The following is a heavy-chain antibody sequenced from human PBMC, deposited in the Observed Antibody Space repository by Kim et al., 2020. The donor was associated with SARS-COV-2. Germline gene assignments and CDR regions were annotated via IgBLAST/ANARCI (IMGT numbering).Heavy chain of an antibody. D-gene: IGHD1-26*01. J-gene: IGHJ5*01. CDR3: SRGLVGSTASFDS. CDR2: IYTSGAT. V-gene: IGHV3-66*01. Sequence: GGSLRLSCAASGFTVINSDMTWVRQAPGKGRELVSTIYTSGATYYADSVRGRFTVSRDNSKNALFLQMTTLRAEDTAVDFWSRGLVGSTASFDSWG. CDR1: GFTVINSD.